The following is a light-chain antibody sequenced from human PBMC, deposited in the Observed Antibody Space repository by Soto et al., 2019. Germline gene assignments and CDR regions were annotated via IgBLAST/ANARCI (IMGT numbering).Light chain of an antibody. V-gene: IGKV3-15*01. CDR3: QQYYDSPPT. Sequence: EIVMTQSPATLSVSPGERATLSCRASQSLRSDLAWYQQKPGQAPRLLIYGASTRATDIPARFSGSGSGTEFTLTISSLQAEDVAIYFCQQYYDSPPTFGPGTRVELK. CDR1: QSLRSD. CDR2: GAS. J-gene: IGKJ1*01.